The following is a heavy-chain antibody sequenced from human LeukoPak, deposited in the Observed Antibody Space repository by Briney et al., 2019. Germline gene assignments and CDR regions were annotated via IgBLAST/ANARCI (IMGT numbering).Heavy chain of an antibody. CDR2: INHNGNVN. Sequence: PWGSLRLSCAASGFTFSSYWMNWARQAPGKGLEWVASINHNGNVNYYVDPVKGRFTISRGNAKNSLYLQMSNLRAEDTAVYFCARGGGLGVWGQGATVTVSS. V-gene: IGHV3-7*03. CDR1: GFTFSSYW. CDR3: ARGGGLGV. D-gene: IGHD3-16*01. J-gene: IGHJ6*02.